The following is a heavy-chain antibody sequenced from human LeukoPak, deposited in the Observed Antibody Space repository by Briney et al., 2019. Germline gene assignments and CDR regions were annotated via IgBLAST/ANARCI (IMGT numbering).Heavy chain of an antibody. CDR1: GGSISSSNYY. CDR3: ARQRGYSTDY. CDR2: IYYSGIT. J-gene: IGHJ4*02. D-gene: IGHD6-13*01. Sequence: PSETLSLTCTVSGGSISSSNYYWGWIRQPPGTGLEWIGSIYYSGITYYNPSLKSRVTISVDTSNNHFSLKLTSVTAADTAVYYCARQRGYSTDYWGQGTLVTVSS. V-gene: IGHV4-39*01.